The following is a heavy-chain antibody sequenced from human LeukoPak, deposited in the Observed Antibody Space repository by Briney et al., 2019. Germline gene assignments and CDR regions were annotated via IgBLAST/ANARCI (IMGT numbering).Heavy chain of an antibody. V-gene: IGHV3-23*01. D-gene: IGHD3-22*01. CDR3: ARGGSYYYDSSGLPDY. Sequence: GGSLRLSCAASGFTFNNYAMNWVRQAPGKGLEWVSGISNSGGSTYYADSVKGRFTISRENAKNSLYLQMNSLRGGDTAVYYCARGGSYYYDSSGLPDYWGQGTLVTVSS. CDR2: ISNSGGST. J-gene: IGHJ4*02. CDR1: GFTFNNYA.